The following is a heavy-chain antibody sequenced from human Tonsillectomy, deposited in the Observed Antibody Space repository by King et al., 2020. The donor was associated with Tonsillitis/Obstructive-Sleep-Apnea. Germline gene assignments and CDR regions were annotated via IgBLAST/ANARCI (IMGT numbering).Heavy chain of an antibody. J-gene: IGHJ4*02. CDR1: GFTFDNYG. D-gene: IGHD3-10*01. V-gene: IGHV3-20*04. CDR3: ASDLLGVENNYYGSGSPDY. CDR2: INWSGGNT. Sequence: VQLVESGGGVVRPGGSLRLSCAASGFTFDNYGMSWVRQAPGKGLEWVSGINWSGGNTGYADSLKGRFTISRDNAKNCLYLQMNSLRAEDTALYYCASDLLGVENNYYGSGSPDYWGQGTLVTVSS.